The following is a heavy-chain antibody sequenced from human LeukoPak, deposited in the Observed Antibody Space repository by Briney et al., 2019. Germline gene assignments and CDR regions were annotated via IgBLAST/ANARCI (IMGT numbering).Heavy chain of an antibody. CDR2: IYYSGST. V-gene: IGHV4-39*07. J-gene: IGHJ4*02. CDR3: ARDLARPGGGPT. Sequence: SETLSLTCTVSGGSISSSSYYWGWIRQPPGKGLEWIGSIYYSGSTYYNPSLKSRVTISVDTSKNQFSLKLSSVTAADTAVYYFARDLARPGGGPTGGQGTLVTVSS. D-gene: IGHD3-16*01. CDR1: GGSISSSSYY.